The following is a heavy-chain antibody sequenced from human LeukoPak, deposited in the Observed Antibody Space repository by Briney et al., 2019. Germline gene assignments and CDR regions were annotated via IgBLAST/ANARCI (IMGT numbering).Heavy chain of an antibody. CDR2: IIPIYGTA. V-gene: IGHV1-69*13. D-gene: IGHD5-24*01. CDR1: GGTFSSYA. Sequence: SVKVSCKASGGTFSSYAISWVRQAPGQGLERIGGIIPIYGTASYAQKCQGRVTITGDESTSTAYMELSSLRSEDTAVYYCARGGDGYNWNWFDPWGQGTLVTVSS. CDR3: ARGGDGYNWNWFDP. J-gene: IGHJ5*02.